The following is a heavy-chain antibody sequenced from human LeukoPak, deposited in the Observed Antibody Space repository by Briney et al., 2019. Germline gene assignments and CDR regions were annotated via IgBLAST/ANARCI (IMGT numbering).Heavy chain of an antibody. V-gene: IGHV3-66*01. CDR2: IYRGGGT. CDR1: GFTVSTNY. Sequence: GGSLRLSCAASGFTVSTNYVSWVRQAPGKGLEWVSVIYRGGGTAYADSVRDRFTISRDNSKNTVYLHMNSLRVEDTAVYYCARDVIYGSDIYSYGDCLGQGTLVTVSS. D-gene: IGHD3-10*01. J-gene: IGHJ4*02. CDR3: ARDVIYGSDIYSYGDC.